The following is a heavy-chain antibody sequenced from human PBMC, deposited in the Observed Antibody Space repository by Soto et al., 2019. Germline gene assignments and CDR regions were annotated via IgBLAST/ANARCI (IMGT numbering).Heavy chain of an antibody. CDR1: GGSTNSRSDY. V-gene: IGHV4-39*01. Sequence: PSETLSLTCTGSGGSTNSRSDYWGWIRQPPGKGLEWIGSVYYSGSTHDNPSLQSRVTISVDTSRNQFSLNLISVTAADTAVYFCARQPRGPGYGERGLYFDYWGQGTLVTVSS. CDR3: ARQPRGPGYGERGLYFDY. CDR2: VYYSGST. J-gene: IGHJ4*02. D-gene: IGHD3-16*01.